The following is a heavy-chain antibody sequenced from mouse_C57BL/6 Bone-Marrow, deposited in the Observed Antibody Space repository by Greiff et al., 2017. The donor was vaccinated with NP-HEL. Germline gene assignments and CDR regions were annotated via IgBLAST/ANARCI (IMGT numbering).Heavy chain of an antibody. CDR3: AREGYYEAMDY. Sequence: VKLQQPGAELVMPGASVKLSCKASGYTFTSYWMHWVKQRPGQGLEWIGEIDPSDSYTNYNQKFKGKSTLTVDKSSSTAYMQLSSLTSEDSAVYYCAREGYYEAMDYWGQGTSVTVSS. CDR2: IDPSDSYT. J-gene: IGHJ4*01. D-gene: IGHD2-3*01. V-gene: IGHV1-69*01. CDR1: GYTFTSYW.